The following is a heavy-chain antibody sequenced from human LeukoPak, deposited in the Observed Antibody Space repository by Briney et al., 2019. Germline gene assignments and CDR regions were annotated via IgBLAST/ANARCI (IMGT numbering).Heavy chain of an antibody. CDR3: VKVWGGLRTFDY. V-gene: IGHV3-23*01. CDR1: GFTFSSYA. Sequence: GGSLRLSCAASGFTFSSYAMSWVRQAPGKGLEWVSAISGSGGSTYYADSVKGRFTISRDNSKNTLYLQMNSLRAEDTAVYYCVKVWGGLRTFDYWGQGTLVTVSS. D-gene: IGHD3-16*01. J-gene: IGHJ4*02. CDR2: ISGSGGST.